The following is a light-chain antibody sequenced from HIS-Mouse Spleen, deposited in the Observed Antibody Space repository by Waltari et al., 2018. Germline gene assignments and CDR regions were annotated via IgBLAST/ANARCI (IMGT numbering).Light chain of an antibody. CDR1: QRVSSN. J-gene: IGKJ1*01. V-gene: IGKV3-15*01. CDR2: DAS. CDR3: QQYNNWPWT. Sequence: EILMTQSPSPLSVSTGDRATLPCRASQRVSSNLAWYQQKPGQAPRLLIYDASTRATGIPARFSGSGSGTEFTLTISSMQSEDFAVYYCQQYNNWPWTFGQGTKVEIK.